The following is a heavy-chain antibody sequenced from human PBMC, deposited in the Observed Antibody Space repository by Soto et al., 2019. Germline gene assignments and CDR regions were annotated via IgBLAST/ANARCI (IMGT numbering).Heavy chain of an antibody. CDR1: GFTFSSYS. Sequence: EVQLVESGGGLVKPGGSLRLSCAASGFTFSSYSMNWVRQAPGKGLEWVSSISSSSSYIYYADSVKGRFTISRDNHKXXLYLQMNSLRAEDTAVYYCARDECSGGSCSPLFYYWGQGTLVTVSS. V-gene: IGHV3-21*01. J-gene: IGHJ4*02. D-gene: IGHD2-15*01. CDR3: ARDECSGGSCSPLFYY. CDR2: ISSSSSYI.